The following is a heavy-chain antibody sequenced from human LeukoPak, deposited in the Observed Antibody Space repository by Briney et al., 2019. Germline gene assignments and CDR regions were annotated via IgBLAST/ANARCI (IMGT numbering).Heavy chain of an antibody. CDR2: IYSSGSN. V-gene: IGHV4-4*07. CDR1: GGSISGYF. D-gene: IGHD1-26*01. CDR3: AREPTTGREPTSGRPLDY. Sequence: SSETLSLTCTVSGGSISGYFWSWIRQPAGKGLEWIGRIYSSGSNNYNPTLKSRVTMSLDTSKNHLSLNLSSVTAADTAVYYCAREPTTGREPTSGRPLDYWGQGTLVTVSS. J-gene: IGHJ4*02.